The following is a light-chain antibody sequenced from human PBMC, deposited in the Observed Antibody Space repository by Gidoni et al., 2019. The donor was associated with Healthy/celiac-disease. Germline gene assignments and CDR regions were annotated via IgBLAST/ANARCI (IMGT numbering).Light chain of an antibody. CDR2: DVS. V-gene: IGLV2-11*01. CDR1: SSAVGGYNY. J-gene: IGLJ2*01. Sequence: QSALPQPSSVSGSPGQSVTISCTGTSSAVGGYNYVSWYQQHPGKAPKLMIYDVSKRPSGVPDRFSGSKSGNTASLTISGLQDEDEADYYCCSYAGSYTLVFGGGTKLTVL. CDR3: CSYAGSYTLV.